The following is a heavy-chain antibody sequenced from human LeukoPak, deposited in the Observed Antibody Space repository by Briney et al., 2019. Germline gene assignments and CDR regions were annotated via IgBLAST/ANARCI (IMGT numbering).Heavy chain of an antibody. CDR3: ARDSSGYYYHY. D-gene: IGHD3-22*01. V-gene: IGHV4-61*02. Sequence: PSQTLSLTCTVSGGSISSGSYYWSWIRQPAGKGLEWIGRIYTSGSTNYNPSLKSRVTISVDTSKNQFSLKLSSVTAADTAVYYCARDSSGYYYHYGGQGTLVTVSS. CDR2: IYTSGST. J-gene: IGHJ4*02. CDR1: GGSISSGSYY.